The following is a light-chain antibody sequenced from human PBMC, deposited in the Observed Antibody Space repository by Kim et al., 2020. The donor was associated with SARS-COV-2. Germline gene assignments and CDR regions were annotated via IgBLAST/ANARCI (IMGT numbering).Light chain of an antibody. Sequence: TNNGKSSQSGVYHSKNKNYVAGYQQKPGQPPKLLIYWASTREAGVPDRFSGSGSGTDFTLTISSLQAEDVAVYYCQQYYGTPPYTFGQGTKLEIK. CDR2: WAS. CDR3: QQYYGTPPYT. V-gene: IGKV4-1*01. CDR1: QSGVYHSKNKNY. J-gene: IGKJ2*01.